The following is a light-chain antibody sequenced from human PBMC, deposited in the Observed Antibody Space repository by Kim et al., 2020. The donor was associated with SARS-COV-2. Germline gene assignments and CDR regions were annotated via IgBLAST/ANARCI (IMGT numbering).Light chain of an antibody. CDR2: DVT. Sequence: QSALTQPASVSGSPGQSITISCTGTSSDVGAYNFVSWYQQHPGNAPRLLIFDVTKRPSGVSDRFSGSKSGNTASLTISGLQAEDDTDYYCSSYTSSNTFVFGTGTKVTVL. J-gene: IGLJ1*01. CDR3: SSYTSSNTFV. CDR1: SSDVGAYNF. V-gene: IGLV2-14*03.